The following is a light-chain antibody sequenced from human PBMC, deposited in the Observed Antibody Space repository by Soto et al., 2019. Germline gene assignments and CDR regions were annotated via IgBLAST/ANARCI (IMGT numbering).Light chain of an antibody. CDR2: RNN. V-gene: IGLV1-47*01. CDR1: ASNIGTNY. CDR3: AAWHDSLSAVV. Sequence: QSVLTQPPSASGTPGQRVTISCSGSASNIGTNYVYWYQQLTGTAPKLLIYRNNQRPSGVPDRFSGSKSGTSASLAISGLRSEDEADYYCAAWHDSLSAVVFGGGTKLTVL. J-gene: IGLJ2*01.